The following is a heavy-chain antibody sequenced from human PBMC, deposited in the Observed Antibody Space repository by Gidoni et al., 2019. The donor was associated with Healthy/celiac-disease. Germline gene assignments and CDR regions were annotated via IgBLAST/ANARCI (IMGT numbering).Heavy chain of an antibody. D-gene: IGHD3-16*02. J-gene: IGHJ4*02. Sequence: EVQMVESGGGLVQPGRSMRRSCAASGVTFDDYAMHWVRQAPGKGLEWVSGISWNSGSIGYADSVQGRFTISRDNAKNSLYLQMYSLRAEDTALYYCAGTRLGELSFYYFDYWGQGTLVTVSS. V-gene: IGHV3-9*01. CDR3: AGTRLGELSFYYFDY. CDR1: GVTFDDYA. CDR2: ISWNSGSI.